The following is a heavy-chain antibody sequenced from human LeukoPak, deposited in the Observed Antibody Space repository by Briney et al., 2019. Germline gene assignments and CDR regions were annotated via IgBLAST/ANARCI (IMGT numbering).Heavy chain of an antibody. V-gene: IGHV4-4*07. D-gene: IGHD5-12*01. CDR1: GDSVSSYY. Sequence: PSETLSLTCTVSGDSVSSYYWSWIRQPAGNRLEWIGRISTSGSARYNPSLMSRVTLSIDTSKNQISLNVKSVTAADTAVYYCTGESYRTSFLFDLWGQGTLVTVSS. CDR3: TGESYRTSFLFDL. J-gene: IGHJ4*02. CDR2: ISTSGSA.